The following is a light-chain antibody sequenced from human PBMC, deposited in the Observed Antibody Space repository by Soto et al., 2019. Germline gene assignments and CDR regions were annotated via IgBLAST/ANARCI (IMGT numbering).Light chain of an antibody. J-gene: IGLJ3*02. CDR1: SSNIGAGYD. V-gene: IGLV1-40*01. CDR2: GNS. Sequence: QSVLTQPPSVSGAPGQRVTISCTGSSSNIGAGYDVHWYQQLPGTAPKLLIYGNSNRPSGVPDRFSGSKSGTSAFLAITGFQTEDEADYYCQSYDSSLSGSVFGGGTKVTVL. CDR3: QSYDSSLSGSV.